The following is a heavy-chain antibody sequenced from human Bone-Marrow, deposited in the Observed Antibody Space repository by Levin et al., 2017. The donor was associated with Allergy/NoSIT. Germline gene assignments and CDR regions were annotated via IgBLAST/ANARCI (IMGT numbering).Heavy chain of an antibody. CDR3: ARGGYDGHFDS. V-gene: IGHV1-18*01. D-gene: IGHD5-12*01. J-gene: IGHJ4*02. Sequence: GASVKVSCKTSGYTFTSYGISWVRQAPGQGLEWMGWISVYNGKTYYARNFQGRVTLTTDTSTSTISMDLRTLTSNDTAVYYCARGGYDGHFDSWGQGTLITVSS. CDR2: ISVYNGKT. CDR1: GYTFTSYG.